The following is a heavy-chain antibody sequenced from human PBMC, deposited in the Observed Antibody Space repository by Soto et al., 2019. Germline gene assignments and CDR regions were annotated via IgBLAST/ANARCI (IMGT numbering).Heavy chain of an antibody. J-gene: IGHJ6*02. D-gene: IGHD1-1*01. V-gene: IGHV4-31*03. Sequence: QVQLQESGPGLVKPSQTLSLTCTVSGGSISSGGYYWSWIRQHPGKGLEWIGYIYYSGSTYYNPSLKSRVTISVDTSKNQFSLKLSSVTAADTAVHYCARDLQGGTTNYYYYYGMDVWGQGTTVTVSS. CDR2: IYYSGST. CDR1: GGSISSGGYY. CDR3: ARDLQGGTTNYYYYYGMDV.